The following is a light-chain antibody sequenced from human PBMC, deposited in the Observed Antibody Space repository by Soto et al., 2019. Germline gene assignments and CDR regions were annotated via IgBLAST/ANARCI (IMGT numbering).Light chain of an antibody. CDR2: GVS. V-gene: IGLV2-14*03. Sequence: SVLTHPASLSGSPGQSITIACTGTSSDVGAYKYVSWYQQHPGKVPKLIIYGVSNRPSGVSNRFSGSKSGNTAFLTISGLQPEDEADYYCSSFTGTTTLDVFGTGTKVTVL. J-gene: IGLJ1*01. CDR3: SSFTGTTTLDV. CDR1: SSDVGAYKY.